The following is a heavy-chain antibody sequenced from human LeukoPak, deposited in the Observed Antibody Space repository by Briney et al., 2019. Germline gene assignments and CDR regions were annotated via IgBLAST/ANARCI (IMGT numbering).Heavy chain of an antibody. V-gene: IGHV3-74*01. D-gene: IGHD3-16*02. CDR3: AKGGYDYVWGSYRSIIDAFDI. CDR2: INSDGSST. CDR1: GFTFRSYW. J-gene: IGHJ3*02. Sequence: GGSLRLSCAASGFTFRSYWMHWVRQAPGKGLVWVSRINSDGSSTSYGDSVKGRFTISRDNSKNTLYLQMNSLRAEDTAVYYCAKGGYDYVWGSYRSIIDAFDIWGQGTMVTVSS.